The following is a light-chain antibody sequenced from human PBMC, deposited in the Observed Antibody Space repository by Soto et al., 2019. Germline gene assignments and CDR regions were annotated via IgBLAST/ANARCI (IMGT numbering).Light chain of an antibody. V-gene: IGLV2-14*01. CDR2: AVS. Sequence: QSVLTQPASVSGSPGQSITISCTGSSSDVGAYNYVSWYQQHPGKAPKLMIYAVSTRPSGVSNRFSGSKSGNTASLTISGIQAEDDADYYCASYTTSSNYVFGTGTKVTVL. J-gene: IGLJ1*01. CDR3: ASYTTSSNYV. CDR1: SSDVGAYNY.